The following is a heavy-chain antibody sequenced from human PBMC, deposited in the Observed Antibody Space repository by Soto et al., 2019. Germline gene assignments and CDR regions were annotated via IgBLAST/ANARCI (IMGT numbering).Heavy chain of an antibody. CDR3: ARSPRSSPYFDF. V-gene: IGHV5-51*01. CDR1: GYTFSNFW. Sequence: PGESLKISCQFSGYTFSNFWIGWVRQLPGQGLEWMGIIYPGDHETRYSPSFLGKVTISAETSINTAYLQWSSLEASDSAFYFCARSPRSSPYFDFWGQGARVTVSS. J-gene: IGHJ4*02. D-gene: IGHD6-13*01. CDR2: IYPGDHET.